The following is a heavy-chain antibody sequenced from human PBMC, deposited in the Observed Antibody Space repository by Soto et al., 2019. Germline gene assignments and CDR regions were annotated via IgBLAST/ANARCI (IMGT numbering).Heavy chain of an antibody. CDR3: ARAEINYDPFDL. Sequence: EVQLMESGGAVVQPGESLRLSCAAHGLDVTDNYMAWVRQAPGKGLEWVAIIYMHGRTYYADSVKGRFTVSRDRSTNTAYLQMNRLRGNDTAVYYCARAEINYDPFDLWGLGTVVTVSS. CDR1: GLDVTDNY. J-gene: IGHJ4*02. D-gene: IGHD1-7*01. CDR2: IYMHGRT. V-gene: IGHV3-66*01.